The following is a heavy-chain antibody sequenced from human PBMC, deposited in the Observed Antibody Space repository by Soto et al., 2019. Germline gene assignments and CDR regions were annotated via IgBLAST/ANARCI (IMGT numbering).Heavy chain of an antibody. CDR2: INHSGST. V-gene: IGHV4-34*01. CDR1: GGSFSGYY. CDR3: ARGLGYCSGGSCYWRP. D-gene: IGHD2-15*01. J-gene: IGHJ4*02. Sequence: SETLSLTCAVYGGSFSGYYWSWIRQPPGKGLEWIGEINHSGSTNYSPSLKSRVTISVDTSKNQFSLKLSSVTAADTAVYYCARGLGYCSGGSCYWRPWGQGTLVTVSS.